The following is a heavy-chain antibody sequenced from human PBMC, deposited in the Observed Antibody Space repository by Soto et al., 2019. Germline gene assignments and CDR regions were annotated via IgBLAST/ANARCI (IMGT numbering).Heavy chain of an antibody. CDR1: GFSFSSYA. D-gene: IGHD3-10*01. CDR3: AKGVGLRNQLLYGYYFHGMDV. V-gene: IGHV3-23*01. Sequence: EVQLLQSGGGLVQPGMSLRISCVASGFSFSSYAMSWVRQAPGKGLEWVSSTSGSGGSAYYADSVKGRLTIARDNSKNTLHLEVSSLRAEDTAVYYCAKGVGLRNQLLYGYYFHGMDVWGQGTTVTVSS. CDR2: TSGSGGSA. J-gene: IGHJ6*02.